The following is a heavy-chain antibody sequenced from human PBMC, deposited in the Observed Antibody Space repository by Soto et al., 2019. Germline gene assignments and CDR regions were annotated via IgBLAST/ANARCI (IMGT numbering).Heavy chain of an antibody. CDR1: GFTFSSYG. V-gene: IGHV3-33*01. Sequence: GGSLRLSCAASGFTFSSYGMHWVRQAPGKGLEWVAVIWYDGSNKYYADSVKGRFTISRDNSKNTLYLQMNSLRAEDTAVYYCARDRGGIFGVAYYGTDVWGQGTTVTVSS. J-gene: IGHJ6*02. CDR3: ARDRGGIFGVAYYGTDV. CDR2: IWYDGSNK. D-gene: IGHD3-3*01.